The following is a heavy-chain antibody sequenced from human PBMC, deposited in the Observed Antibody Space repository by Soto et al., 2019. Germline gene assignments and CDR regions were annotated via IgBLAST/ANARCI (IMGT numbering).Heavy chain of an antibody. J-gene: IGHJ5*02. CDR2: INHSGST. Sequence: QVQLQQRGAGLLKPSETLSLTCAVYGGSFSGYYWSWIRQPPGKGLEWIGEINHSGSTNYNPSLKSRVTISVDTSKNQFSLKLSYVTAADTAVYCCARPYYGSGSWKFRRFDPWGQGTLVTASS. CDR1: GGSFSGYY. D-gene: IGHD3-10*01. CDR3: ARPYYGSGSWKFRRFDP. V-gene: IGHV4-34*01.